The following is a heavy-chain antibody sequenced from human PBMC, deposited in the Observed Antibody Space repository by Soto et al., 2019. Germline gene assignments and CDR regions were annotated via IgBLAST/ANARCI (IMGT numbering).Heavy chain of an antibody. CDR1: GFTFSSYE. CDR3: ARDAPHPYCGGDCQGY. D-gene: IGHD2-21*01. Sequence: GGSLRLSCAASGFTFSSYEMNWVRQAPGKGLEWVSYISSSGSTIYYADSVKGRFTISRDNAKNSLYLQMNSLRAEDTAVYYCARDAPHPYCGGDCQGYWGQGTLVTVSS. CDR2: ISSSGSTI. J-gene: IGHJ4*02. V-gene: IGHV3-48*03.